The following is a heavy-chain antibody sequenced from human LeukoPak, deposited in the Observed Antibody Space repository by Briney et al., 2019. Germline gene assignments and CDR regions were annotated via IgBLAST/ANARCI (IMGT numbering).Heavy chain of an antibody. V-gene: IGHV3-30*02. Sequence: GGSLRLSCAASGFTFSSYGMHWVRQAPGKGLEWVAFIRYDGSNKYYADSVKGRFTISRDNSKNTLYLQMNSLRAEDTAVYYCAKDAAVAGFYYYYYMDVWGKGTTVTVSS. J-gene: IGHJ6*03. CDR2: IRYDGSNK. CDR3: AKDAAVAGFYYYYYMDV. CDR1: GFTFSSYG. D-gene: IGHD6-19*01.